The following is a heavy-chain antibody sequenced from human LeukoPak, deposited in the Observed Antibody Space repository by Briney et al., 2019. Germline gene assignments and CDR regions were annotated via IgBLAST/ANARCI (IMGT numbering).Heavy chain of an antibody. CDR2: INHSGST. Sequence: SETLSLTCAVYGGSFSDYYWSWLRQPPGKGLEWIGEINHSGSTNYSPSLKSRVTISLDTSRNQFSLKLNSVTAADTAVYYCAKSNGYGLIDIWGQGTMVTVSS. D-gene: IGHD3-22*01. J-gene: IGHJ3*02. CDR1: GGSFSDYY. CDR3: AKSNGYGLIDI. V-gene: IGHV4-34*01.